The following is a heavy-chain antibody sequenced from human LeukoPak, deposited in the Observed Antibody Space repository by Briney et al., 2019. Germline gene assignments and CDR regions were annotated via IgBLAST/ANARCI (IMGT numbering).Heavy chain of an antibody. CDR2: IYPGDSDT. CDR1: GYSFTSYW. Sequence: GESLKISCKGSGYSFTSYWIGWVRQMPGKGLEWVGIIYPGDSDTRYSPSFQGQVTISADKSISTAYLQWSSLKASDTAMYYCVRALRGVYYYYYMDVWGKGTTVTVSS. D-gene: IGHD4-17*01. CDR3: VRALRGVYYYYYMDV. V-gene: IGHV5-51*01. J-gene: IGHJ6*03.